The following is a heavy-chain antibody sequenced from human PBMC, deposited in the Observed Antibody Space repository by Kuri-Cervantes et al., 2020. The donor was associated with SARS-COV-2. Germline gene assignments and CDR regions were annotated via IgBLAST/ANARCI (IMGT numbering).Heavy chain of an antibody. D-gene: IGHD6-6*01. CDR1: GGSISSGGYS. Sequence: SCAVSGGSISSGGYSWSWIRRPPGKGLEWIGYIYHSGSTYYNPSLKSRVTISVDRSKNQFSLKLSSVTAADTAVYYCARRNPTSSSSFDYWGQGTLVTVSS. CDR2: IYHSGST. V-gene: IGHV4-30-2*01. CDR3: ARRNPTSSSSFDY. J-gene: IGHJ4*02.